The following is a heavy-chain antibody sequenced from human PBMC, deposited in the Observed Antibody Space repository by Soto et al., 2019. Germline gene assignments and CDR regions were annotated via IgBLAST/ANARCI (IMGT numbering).Heavy chain of an antibody. V-gene: IGHV3-23*01. J-gene: IGHJ4*01. CDR2: ISGSAIST. D-gene: IGHD1-1*01. CDR1: GFTFSSYA. CDR3: VNWNDEDVD. Sequence: EVHLLESGGGFVQPGGSLRLSCVASGFTFSSYAMTWVRQAPGKGVEWVASISGSAISTEYADSVRGRFTISRDNSKNTVFLQMQSLRADDSATYYCVNWNDEDVDWGQGTLVAVSS.